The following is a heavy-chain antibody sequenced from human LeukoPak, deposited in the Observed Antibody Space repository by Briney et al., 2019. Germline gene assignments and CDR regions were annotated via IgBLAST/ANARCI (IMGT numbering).Heavy chain of an antibody. Sequence: GGSLRLSCAASGFTFSTYSMNWVRQAPGKGLEWVSSITSSRIYIYYADSVKGRFTISRDNAKNTLYLQMNSLRAEDTAVYYCASPSDSSGYYYVFDYWGQGTLVTVSS. CDR2: ITSSRIYI. CDR1: GFTFSTYS. J-gene: IGHJ4*02. V-gene: IGHV3-21*01. D-gene: IGHD3-22*01. CDR3: ASPSDSSGYYYVFDY.